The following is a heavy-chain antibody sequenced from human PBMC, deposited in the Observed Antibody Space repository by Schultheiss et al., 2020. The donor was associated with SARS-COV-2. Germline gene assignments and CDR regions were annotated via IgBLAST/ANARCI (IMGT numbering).Heavy chain of an antibody. V-gene: IGHV4-59*01. J-gene: IGHJ4*02. Sequence: SETLSLTCTVSGGSISSYYWSWIRQPPGKGLEWIGYIYYSGSTNYNPSLKSRVTISVDTSKNQFSLKLSSVTAADTAVYYCAGWGGGAVALGDYWGQGTLVTVSS. D-gene: IGHD3-16*01. CDR3: AGWGGGAVALGDY. CDR2: IYYSGST. CDR1: GGSISSYY.